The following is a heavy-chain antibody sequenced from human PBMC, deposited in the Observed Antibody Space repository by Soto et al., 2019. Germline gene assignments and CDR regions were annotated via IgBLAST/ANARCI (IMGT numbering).Heavy chain of an antibody. J-gene: IGHJ5*01. CDR2: IGDSEGETT. CDR1: GFTFSTYA. Sequence: EVQLLESGGGLVQPGGSLRLSCAASGFTFSTYAMTWVRQAPGKGPEWVSRIGDSEGETTHYADSVKGRFTISRDNAKNTLYLQTNSPRVEDTAIYYCAKGYCGGGRCYDLDNWFDSWGQGTRVTVSS. V-gene: IGHV3-23*01. D-gene: IGHD2-15*01. CDR3: AKGYCGGGRCYDLDNWFDS.